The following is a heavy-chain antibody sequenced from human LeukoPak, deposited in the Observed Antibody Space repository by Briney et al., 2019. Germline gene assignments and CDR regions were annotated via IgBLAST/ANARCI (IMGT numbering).Heavy chain of an antibody. J-gene: IGHJ4*02. D-gene: IGHD6-19*01. CDR1: GGSIGSYH. CDR2: IFDSGSP. CDR3: ARHDDNGWYFFDI. V-gene: IGHV4-59*08. Sequence: SETLSLTCTVSGGSIGSYHWSWVRQPPGKGLEWIGYIFDSGSPSYKPALKSRVTISLDTSKNQFSLSLGSATAADTAMYYCARHDDNGWYFFDIWGQGTLVTVSS.